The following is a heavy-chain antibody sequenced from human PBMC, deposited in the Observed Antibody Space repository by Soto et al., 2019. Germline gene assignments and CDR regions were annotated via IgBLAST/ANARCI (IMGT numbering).Heavy chain of an antibody. J-gene: IGHJ5*02. CDR3: AREGQDNWFDP. CDR2: IYYSGST. D-gene: IGHD2-15*01. Sequence: PLEILSLTCTVSGGSISSYCWSWIRQPPGKGLELIGYIYYSGSTNYNPSLKSRVTISVDTSKNQFSLKLSSVTAADTAVYYCAREGQDNWFDPWGQGTLVTVSS. V-gene: IGHV4-59*01. CDR1: GGSISSYC.